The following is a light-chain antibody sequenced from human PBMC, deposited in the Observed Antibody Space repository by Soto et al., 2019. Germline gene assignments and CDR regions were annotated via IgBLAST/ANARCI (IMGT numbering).Light chain of an antibody. CDR2: FAS. V-gene: IGKV1-39*01. CDR3: QQSYSTPLT. CDR1: QSISNY. J-gene: IGKJ4*01. Sequence: DIQMTQSPSSLSASVGDRVTITCRASQSISNYLNWYQQKPGRAPNLLIYFASTLQSGVPSRFSGSGSGTDFTLTISSLQPEDFATYYCQQSYSTPLTFGGGTKVEIQ.